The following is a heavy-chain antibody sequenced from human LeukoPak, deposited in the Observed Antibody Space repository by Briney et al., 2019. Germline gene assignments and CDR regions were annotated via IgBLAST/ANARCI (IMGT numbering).Heavy chain of an antibody. V-gene: IGHV1-2*06. Sequence: ASVKVSCKASGYTFTGYYMHWVRQAPGQGLEWMGRINPNSGGTNYAQKFQGRVTMTRDTSISTAYMELSRLRSDDTAVYYCARVQSEYYYDSSGYYYWGQGTLVTVSS. J-gene: IGHJ4*02. CDR2: INPNSGGT. CDR3: ARVQSEYYYDSSGYYY. CDR1: GYTFTGYY. D-gene: IGHD3-22*01.